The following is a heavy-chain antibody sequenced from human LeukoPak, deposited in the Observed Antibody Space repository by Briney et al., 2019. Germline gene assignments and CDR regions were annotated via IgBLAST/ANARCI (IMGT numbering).Heavy chain of an antibody. V-gene: IGHV4-39*02. J-gene: IGHJ3*02. CDR2: INYGGNT. CDR1: GGSISSYY. CDR3: ARDPEQWLGEENAFDI. Sequence: PSETLSLTCTVSGGSISSYYWSWIRQPPGKGLEWIGTINYGGNTYYNLSLKSRVIIFLDTSKNQFSLQLNSVTPEDTAVYYCARDPEQWLGEENAFDIWGQGTMVTVSS. D-gene: IGHD6-19*01.